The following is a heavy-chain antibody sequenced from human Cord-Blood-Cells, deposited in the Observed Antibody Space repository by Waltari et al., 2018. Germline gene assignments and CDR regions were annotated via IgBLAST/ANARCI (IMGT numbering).Heavy chain of an antibody. CDR3: ASGPIVVVPAARVWFDP. V-gene: IGHV1-2*02. J-gene: IGHJ5*02. D-gene: IGHD2-2*01. Sequence: QVQLVQSGAEVKKPGASVKVSCKASGYTFTGYYMHWVRQAPGQGLEWMGWSNPNSGGTNYAQKFQGRVTMTRDTSISTAYMELSRLRSDDTAVYYCASGPIVVVPAARVWFDPWGQGTLVTVSS. CDR2: SNPNSGGT. CDR1: GYTFTGYY.